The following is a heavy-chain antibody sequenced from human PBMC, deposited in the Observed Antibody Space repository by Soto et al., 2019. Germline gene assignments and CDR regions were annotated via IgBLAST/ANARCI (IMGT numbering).Heavy chain of an antibody. Sequence: EVPLVESGGALVKPGASLTLSCAASGFTFNSAWMTWVCQAPGQGLEWVGRIKSWTDGGRVDTAAPVKGRFTISRDDSKNTFYLQLSSLMSEDAAVYYCTTWRREKACTSVSCYGDGAYWGQGTLVTVSS. V-gene: IGHV3-15*02. CDR2: IKSWTDGGRV. D-gene: IGHD2-2*01. CDR3: TTWRREKACTSVSCYGDGAY. J-gene: IGHJ4*02. CDR1: GFTFNSAW.